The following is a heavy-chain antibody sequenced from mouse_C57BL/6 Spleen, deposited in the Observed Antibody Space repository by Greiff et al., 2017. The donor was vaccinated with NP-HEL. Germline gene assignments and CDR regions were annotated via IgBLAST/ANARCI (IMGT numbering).Heavy chain of an antibody. V-gene: IGHV1-39*01. Sequence: VQLKQSGPELVKPGASVKISCKASGYSFTDYNMNWVKQSNGKSLEWIGVINPNYGTTSYNQKFKGKATLTVDQSSSTAYMQLNSLTSEDAAVYYCARGEYSNHGAWFAYWGQGTLVTVSA. CDR2: INPNYGTT. CDR3: ARGEYSNHGAWFAY. CDR1: GYSFTDYN. J-gene: IGHJ3*01. D-gene: IGHD2-5*01.